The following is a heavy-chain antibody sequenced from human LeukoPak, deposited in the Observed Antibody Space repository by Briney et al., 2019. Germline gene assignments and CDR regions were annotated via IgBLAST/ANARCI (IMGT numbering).Heavy chain of an antibody. Sequence: PGGSLRLSCAASGFTFSSYAMSWVRQAPGKGLEWVSAISGSGGSTYYADSVKGRFTISRDNSKNTLYLQMNSLRAEDTAVYYCAKSSSVLRYFDWLGSFDYWGQGTLVTVSS. CDR1: GFTFSSYA. CDR3: AKSSSVLRYFDWLGSFDY. V-gene: IGHV3-23*01. J-gene: IGHJ4*02. D-gene: IGHD3-9*01. CDR2: ISGSGGST.